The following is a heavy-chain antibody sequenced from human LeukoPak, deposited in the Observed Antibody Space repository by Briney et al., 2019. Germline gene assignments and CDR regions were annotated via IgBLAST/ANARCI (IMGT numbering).Heavy chain of an antibody. CDR3: AKAGYSGSYHFFDY. D-gene: IGHD1-26*01. CDR2: ISSSSDTV. J-gene: IGHJ4*02. CDR1: GFTFSRYS. Sequence: PGGSLRLSCAASGFTFSRYSMNWVRQAPGKGLEWVSYISSSSDTVYYADSVKGRFNISRDNAKNSLYLQMNSLRAEDMALYYCAKAGYSGSYHFFDYWGQGTLVTVSS. V-gene: IGHV3-48*04.